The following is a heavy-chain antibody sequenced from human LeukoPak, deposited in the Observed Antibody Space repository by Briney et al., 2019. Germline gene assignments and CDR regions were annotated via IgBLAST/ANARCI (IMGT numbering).Heavy chain of an antibody. J-gene: IGHJ6*02. CDR2: INPNSGGT. V-gene: IGHV1-2*06. D-gene: IGHD3-3*01. CDR3: AGRNDFWSGYANYYGMDV. CDR1: GYTFTSYY. Sequence: ASVKVSCKASGYTFTSYYMHWVRQAPGQGLEWMGRINPNSGGTNYAQKFQGRVTMTRDTSISTAYMELSRLRSDDPAVYYCAGRNDFWSGYANYYGMDVWGQGTTVTVSS.